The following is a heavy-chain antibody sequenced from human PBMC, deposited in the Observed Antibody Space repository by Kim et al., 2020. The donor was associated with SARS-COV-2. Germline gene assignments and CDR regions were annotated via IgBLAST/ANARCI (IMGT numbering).Heavy chain of an antibody. J-gene: IGHJ4*02. CDR2: IRYDGTDK. V-gene: IGHV3-33*01. D-gene: IGHD2-15*01. CDR3: AREGPYCSGNNCYGPFDY. CDR1: GFTFSPYV. Sequence: GGSLRLSCAASGFTFSPYVMHWVRQAPGKGLEWVAVIRYDGTDKYYTDSVRGRFTISRDNSKNTLYLQMNSLRAEDTAVYYCAREGPYCSGNNCYGPFDYWGQGALVTVSS.